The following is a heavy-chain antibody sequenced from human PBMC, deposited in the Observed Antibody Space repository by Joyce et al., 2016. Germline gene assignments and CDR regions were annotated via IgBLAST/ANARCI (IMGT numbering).Heavy chain of an antibody. CDR3: AKVAEGSAVYFYYMDV. D-gene: IGHD6-6*01. J-gene: IGHJ6*03. CDR1: GFTFSSYA. CDR2: ISGSGGSI. V-gene: IGHV3-23*01. Sequence: EVQLLESGGGLVQPAGSLRLSCAASGFTFSSYAMRWVRQAPGKGVEGVSVISGSGGSIYDADSVKGRFTFSRDNSKNTLYLQMNSLRAEDTAVYYCAKVAEGSAVYFYYMDVWGKGTTVTVSS.